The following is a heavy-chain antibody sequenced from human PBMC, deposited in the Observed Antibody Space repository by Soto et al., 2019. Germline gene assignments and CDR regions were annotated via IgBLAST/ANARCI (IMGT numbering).Heavy chain of an antibody. CDR3: ATGWGGYCSGGSCYSEKGLADAFDI. V-gene: IGHV4-34*01. CDR2: INHSGST. CDR1: GGSFSGYY. D-gene: IGHD2-15*01. J-gene: IGHJ3*02. Sequence: LSLTCAVYGGSFSGYYWSWIRQPPGKGLEWIGEINHSGSTNYNPSLKSRVTISVDTSKNQFSLKLSSVTAADTAVYYCATGWGGYCSGGSCYSEKGLADAFDIWGQGTMVTVSS.